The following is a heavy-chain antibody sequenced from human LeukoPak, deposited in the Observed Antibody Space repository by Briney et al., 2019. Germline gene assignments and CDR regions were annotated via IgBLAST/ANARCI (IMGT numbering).Heavy chain of an antibody. CDR1: GYTFTSYD. D-gene: IGHD1-26*01. J-gene: IGHJ4*02. CDR2: MNPNSGNT. Sequence: ASVKVSCKASGYTFTSYDINWVRQATGQGLEWMGWMNPNSGNTGYAQKFQGRVTITRNTSISTAYMELSSLRSEDTAVYYCARDRVKSGSYYFDYWGQGTLVTVSS. CDR3: ARDRVKSGSYYFDY. V-gene: IGHV1-8*03.